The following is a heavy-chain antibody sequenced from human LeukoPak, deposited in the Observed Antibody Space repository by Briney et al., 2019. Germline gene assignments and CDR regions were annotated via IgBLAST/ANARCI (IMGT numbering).Heavy chain of an antibody. CDR2: IYYSGST. CDR3: ARDIVVVVAATRGAFDI. Sequence: SETLSLTCTVSGGSISSGDYYWSWIRQPPGKGLEWIGYIYYSGSTYYNPSLKSRVTISVDTSKNQFPLKLSSVTAADAAVYYCARDIVVVVAATRGAFDIWGQGTMVTVSS. V-gene: IGHV4-30-4*01. D-gene: IGHD2-15*01. J-gene: IGHJ3*02. CDR1: GGSISSGDYY.